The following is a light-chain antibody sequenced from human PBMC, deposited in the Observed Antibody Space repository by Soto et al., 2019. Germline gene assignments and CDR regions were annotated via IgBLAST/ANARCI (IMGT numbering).Light chain of an antibody. CDR1: SNDVGGYNF. V-gene: IGLV2-14*01. CDR3: TSFTSIHTYV. J-gene: IGLJ1*01. Sequence: QSVLTQPASVSGSPGQSITISCTGTSNDVGGYNFVSWYQQHPDKAPRLMIYEVTNRPSGVSDRFSGSKSGNTASLTISGLQAEDEADYYCTSFTSIHTYVFATGTKVTVL. CDR2: EVT.